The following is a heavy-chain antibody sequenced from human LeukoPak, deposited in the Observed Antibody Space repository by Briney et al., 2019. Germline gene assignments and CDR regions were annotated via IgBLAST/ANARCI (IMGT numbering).Heavy chain of an antibody. Sequence: GGSLRLSCAASGFTFSSYWMSWVRQTPGKGLEWVANIKQDGSEKYYVDSVKGRFTISRDNAKNSLYLQMNSLRAEDTAVYYCARDYLNYYYDSSGYFHWGQGTLVTVYS. CDR2: IKQDGSEK. CDR1: GFTFSSYW. J-gene: IGHJ4*02. D-gene: IGHD3-22*01. V-gene: IGHV3-7*01. CDR3: ARDYLNYYYDSSGYFH.